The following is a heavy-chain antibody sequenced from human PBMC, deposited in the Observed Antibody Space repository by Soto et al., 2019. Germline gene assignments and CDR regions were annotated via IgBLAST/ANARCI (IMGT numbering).Heavy chain of an antibody. J-gene: IGHJ6*02. V-gene: IGHV4-61*08. CDR2: IYYSGST. CDR1: GGSVSSGDYF. Sequence: SETLSLTCTVPGGSVSSGDYFWSWLRQSPGKRLEWIAYIYYSGSTNYNPSLKSRATISVDTSKSQVSLTLTSMTAADAALYYWARSPNYYYCGFDGWGQGTAATV. D-gene: IGHD3-10*01. CDR3: ARSPNYYYCGFDG.